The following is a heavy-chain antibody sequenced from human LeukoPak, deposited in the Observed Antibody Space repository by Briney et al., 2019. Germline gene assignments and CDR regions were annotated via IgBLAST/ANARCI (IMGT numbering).Heavy chain of an antibody. CDR1: GFVFNSYG. CDR2: ISADGNSI. D-gene: IGHD5-18*01. V-gene: IGHV3-48*02. J-gene: IGHJ4*02. Sequence: PGGSLRLSCAASGFVFNSYGFNWVRQAPGKGLEWLSYISADGNSIYYADSVKGRFTVSRDEAKSSVFLQMNSLRDEDTAVYYCARVEGLQLWLHISFWGQGALVAVSS. CDR3: ARVEGLQLWLHISF.